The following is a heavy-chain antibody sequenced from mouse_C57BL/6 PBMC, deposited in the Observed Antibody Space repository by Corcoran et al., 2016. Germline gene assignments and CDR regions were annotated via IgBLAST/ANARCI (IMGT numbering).Heavy chain of an antibody. CDR2: INPNNGGT. V-gene: IGHV1-26*01. CDR1: GYKFTDYY. J-gene: IGHJ4*01. Sequence: EVQLQQSGPELVKPGASVKISCKASGYKFTDYYMNWVKQSHGKSLEWIGDINPNNGGTSYNQKFKGKATLTVDKSSSTAYMELRSRAAEDPADYYGATDYSNYYAVDYGGEGIAAIFS. CDR3: ATDYSNYYAVDY. D-gene: IGHD2-5*01.